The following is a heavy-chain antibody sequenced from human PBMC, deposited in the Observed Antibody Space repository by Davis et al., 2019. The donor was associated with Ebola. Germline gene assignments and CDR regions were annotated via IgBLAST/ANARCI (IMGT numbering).Heavy chain of an antibody. CDR1: GFTFGSNS. Sequence: GESLKISCAASGFTFGSNSMNWVRQAPGKGLEWVSYISSSSSTIYYADSVKGRFTISRDNAKNSLYLQMNSLRDEDTAVYYCARDPTASIAARYYYYYGMDVWGQGTTVTVSS. D-gene: IGHD6-6*01. V-gene: IGHV3-48*02. J-gene: IGHJ6*02. CDR2: ISSSSSTI. CDR3: ARDPTASIAARYYYYYGMDV.